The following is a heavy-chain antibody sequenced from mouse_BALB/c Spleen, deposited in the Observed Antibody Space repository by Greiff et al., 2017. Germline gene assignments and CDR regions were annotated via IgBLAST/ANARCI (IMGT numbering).Heavy chain of an antibody. CDR3: ARVSIYDGYYYTLDY. Sequence: VKLVESGPGLVAPSQSLSITCTVSGFSLTSYGVHWVRQPPGKGLEWLGVIWAGGSTNYNSALMSRLSISKDNSKSQVFLKMNSLQTDDTAMYYCARVSIYDGYYYTLDYWGQGTTLTVSS. V-gene: IGHV2-9*02. D-gene: IGHD2-3*01. CDR1: GFSLTSYG. J-gene: IGHJ2*01. CDR2: IWAGGST.